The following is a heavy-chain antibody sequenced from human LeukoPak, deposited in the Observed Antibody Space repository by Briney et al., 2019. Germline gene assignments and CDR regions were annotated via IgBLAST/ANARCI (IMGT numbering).Heavy chain of an antibody. CDR3: ARVFGGPVSRRFDP. CDR1: GYSISSGYY. V-gene: IGHV4-38-2*02. CDR2: IYHSGST. D-gene: IGHD4-23*01. J-gene: IGHJ5*02. Sequence: SETLSLTCTVSGYSISSGYYWGWIRQPPGKGLEWIGSIYHSGSTYYNPSLKSRVTISVDTSKNQFSLKLSSLTAADTAVYYCARVFGGPVSRRFDPWGQGTLVTVSS.